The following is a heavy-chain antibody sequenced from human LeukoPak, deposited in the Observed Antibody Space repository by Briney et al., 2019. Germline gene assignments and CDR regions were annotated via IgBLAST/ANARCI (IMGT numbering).Heavy chain of an antibody. CDR3: ARDCTNGVCYRTLDY. J-gene: IGHJ4*02. Sequence: GRSLRLSCAASGFTFRSYAMHWVRQAPGKGLVWVALISYDGSDKYSADSVKGRFTISRDNSKNTLYLQMSSLRAEDTAVYYCARDCTNGVCYRTLDYWGQGTLVTVSS. CDR1: GFTFRSYA. V-gene: IGHV3-30*04. CDR2: ISYDGSDK. D-gene: IGHD2-8*01.